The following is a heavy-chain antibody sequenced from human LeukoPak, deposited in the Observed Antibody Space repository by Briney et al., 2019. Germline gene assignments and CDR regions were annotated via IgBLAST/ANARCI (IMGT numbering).Heavy chain of an antibody. D-gene: IGHD3-22*01. V-gene: IGHV3-30*18. J-gene: IGHJ4*02. CDR2: ISYDGSNK. CDR1: GFTFSSYG. CDR3: AKGLQNSSGYPVY. Sequence: GGSLRLSCAASGFTFSSYGMHWVRQAPGKGLEWVAVISYDGSNKYYADSVKGRFTISRDNSKNTLYLQMNSLRAEDTAVYYCAKGLQNSSGYPVYWGQGTLVTVSS.